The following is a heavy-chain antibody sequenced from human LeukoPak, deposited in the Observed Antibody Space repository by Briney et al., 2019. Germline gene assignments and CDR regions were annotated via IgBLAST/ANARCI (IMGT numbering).Heavy chain of an antibody. J-gene: IGHJ4*02. CDR3: ARDQEAFDY. Sequence: ASVKVSCKASGYSFTSNYIHWVRQAPGQGLEWMGMIYPRDGSTSYAQKFQGRVTVTRDTSTSTVHMGLSGLRSEDTAVYYCARDQEAFDYWGQGTLVTVSS. CDR2: IYPRDGST. CDR1: GYSFTSNY. V-gene: IGHV1-46*01.